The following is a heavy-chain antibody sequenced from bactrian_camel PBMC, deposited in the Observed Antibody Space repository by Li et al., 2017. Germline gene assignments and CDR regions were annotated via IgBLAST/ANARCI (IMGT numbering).Heavy chain of an antibody. J-gene: IGHJ4*01. D-gene: IGHD2*01. V-gene: IGHV3S55*01. CDR3: AARGPYCYTKLSVRDFTY. Sequence: HVQLVESGGGSVQVGGSLRLSCSSGGYNFASACMGWFHQVPKKEREGIGAIDESGTTTYTESVKGRFTISKDSAKNTLYLQMNNLKPEDTAMYYCAARGPYCYTKLSVRDFTYRGQGTQVTVS. CDR2: IDESGTT. CDR1: GYNFASAC.